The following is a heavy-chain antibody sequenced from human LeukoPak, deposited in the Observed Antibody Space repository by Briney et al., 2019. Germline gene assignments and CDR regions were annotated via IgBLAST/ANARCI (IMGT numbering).Heavy chain of an antibody. CDR2: IYSGGST. J-gene: IGHJ4*02. V-gene: IGHV3-66*01. CDR3: ARGARKGDDYGGFFDY. CDR1: GFTVSSNY. D-gene: IGHD4-23*01. Sequence: GGSLRLSCAASGFTVSSNYMSWVRQAPGKGLEWVSIIYSGGSTYYADSVKGRFTISRDNSKNTLFLQMDSLRTEDTAVYYCARGARKGDDYGGFFDYWGQGTLVTVSS.